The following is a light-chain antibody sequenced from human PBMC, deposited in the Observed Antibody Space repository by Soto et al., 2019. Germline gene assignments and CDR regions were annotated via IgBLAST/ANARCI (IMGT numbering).Light chain of an antibody. CDR2: DVS. Sequence: QSALTQPRSVSGSPGQPVTISCTGTSSDVGAYNSVSWYQQHPGKAPKLMIYDVSKRPSGVPDRFFGSKSGNTASLTISGLKADDEADYYCCAYAGSYRRVFGTGTKLTVL. J-gene: IGLJ1*01. CDR1: SSDVGAYNS. CDR3: CAYAGSYRRV. V-gene: IGLV2-11*01.